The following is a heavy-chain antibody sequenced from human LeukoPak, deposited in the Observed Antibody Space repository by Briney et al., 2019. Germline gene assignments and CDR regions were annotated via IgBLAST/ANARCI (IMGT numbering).Heavy chain of an antibody. J-gene: IGHJ6*02. CDR2: IIPILGIA. D-gene: IGHD5-24*01. Sequence: SVKVSCKASGGTFSSYAISWVRQAPGQGLEWMGRIIPILGIANYAQKFQGRVTITADKSTSTAYMELSSLRSEDTAVYYCASGGGGWLQFYYYYGMDVWGQGTTVTVSS. CDR1: GGTFSSYA. V-gene: IGHV1-69*04. CDR3: ASGGGGWLQFYYYYGMDV.